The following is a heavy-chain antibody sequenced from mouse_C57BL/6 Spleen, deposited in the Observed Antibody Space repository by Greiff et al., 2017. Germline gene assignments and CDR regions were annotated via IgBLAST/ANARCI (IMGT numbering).Heavy chain of an antibody. J-gene: IGHJ3*01. CDR2: IYPGSGNT. V-gene: IGHV1-76*01. CDR1: GYTFTDYY. Sequence: QVQLQQSGAELVRPGASVKLSCKASGYTFTDYYINWVKQRPGQGLEWIARIYPGSGNTYYNEKFKGKATLTAEKSSSTAYMQLSSLTSEDSAFYFCAREDGGFAYWGQGTLVTVSA. CDR3: AREDGGFAY. D-gene: IGHD2-3*01.